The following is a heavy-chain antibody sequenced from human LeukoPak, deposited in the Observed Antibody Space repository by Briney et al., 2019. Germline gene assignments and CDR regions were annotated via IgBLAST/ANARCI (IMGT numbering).Heavy chain of an antibody. D-gene: IGHD2-15*01. Sequence: SETLSLTCTVSGGSISSSSYYWGWIRQPPGKGLEWIGSIYYSGSTYYNPSLKGRVTISVDTSKNQFSLKLSSVTAADTAVYYCARIHCSGGSCYSPNIDYWGQGTLVTVSS. CDR1: GGSISSSSYY. CDR2: IYYSGST. CDR3: ARIHCSGGSCYSPNIDY. V-gene: IGHV4-39*01. J-gene: IGHJ4*02.